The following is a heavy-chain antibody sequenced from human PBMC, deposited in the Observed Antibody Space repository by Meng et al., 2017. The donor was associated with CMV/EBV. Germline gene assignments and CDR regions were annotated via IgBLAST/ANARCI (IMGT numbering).Heavy chain of an antibody. CDR3: ARGGIAAAGLH. CDR2: IYYSGST. CDR1: GGSISSSSYY. Sequence: QLQLQESGPGLVKPSETLSLTCTVSGGSISSSSYYWGWIRQPPGKGLEWIRSIYYSGSTYYNPSLKSRVTISVDTSKNQFSLKLSSVTAADTAVYYCARGGIAAAGLHWGQGTLVTVSS. V-gene: IGHV4-39*07. D-gene: IGHD6-13*01. J-gene: IGHJ4*02.